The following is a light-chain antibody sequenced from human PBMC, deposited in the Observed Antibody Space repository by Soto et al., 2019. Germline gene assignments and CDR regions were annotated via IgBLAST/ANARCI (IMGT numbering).Light chain of an antibody. CDR1: QSVSNN. CDR3: QQYNNWPRT. Sequence: EIVMTQSTATLSVSPVERATLSCRASQSVSNNLAWYQQKPGQAPRLLIYGASTRATGIPARFSGSGSGTEVTLTSSSMQSEDFALYYCQQYNNWPRTFGRGTKVDIK. V-gene: IGKV3-15*01. CDR2: GAS. J-gene: IGKJ1*01.